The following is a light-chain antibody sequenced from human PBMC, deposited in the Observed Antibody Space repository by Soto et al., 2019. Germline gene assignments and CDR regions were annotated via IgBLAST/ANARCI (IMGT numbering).Light chain of an antibody. CDR3: LLYYGDRQSEV. Sequence: QAVVTQEPSLTVSPGGTVTLTCASSTGAVTSGHYPSWFQQKPGQPPRALIYSTIDKHSWTPARFSGSLLGGKAALTLSGVQPEDEAEYYCLLYYGDRQSEVFGGGTKVTVL. V-gene: IGLV7-43*01. CDR1: TGAVTSGHY. J-gene: IGLJ2*01. CDR2: STI.